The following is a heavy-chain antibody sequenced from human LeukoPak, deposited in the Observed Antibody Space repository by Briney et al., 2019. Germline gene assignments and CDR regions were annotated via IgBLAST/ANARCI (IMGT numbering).Heavy chain of an antibody. CDR2: IIPFLGVT. CDR3: ARVSPVGTSPEHFDS. CDR1: GGTFSSYG. J-gene: IGHJ4*02. V-gene: IGHV1-69*04. D-gene: IGHD2-2*01. Sequence: SVKVSCKVSGGTFSSYGITWVRRAPGQGLEWMGRIIPFLGVTNYAQKFQGRVTTTADKSTSTAYMELSSLRSEDTAVYYCARVSPVGTSPEHFDSWGQGTLVTVSS.